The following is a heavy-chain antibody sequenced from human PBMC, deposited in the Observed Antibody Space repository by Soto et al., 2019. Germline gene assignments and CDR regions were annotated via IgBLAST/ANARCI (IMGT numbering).Heavy chain of an antibody. J-gene: IGHJ4*02. D-gene: IGHD3-3*01. V-gene: IGHV3-30-3*01. Sequence: QVQLVESGGGVVQPGRSLRLSCAASGFTFSIHTIHWVRQAPGKGLSWVAAISDDGSNTYYAGSVKGRFTISRANSKNTLYLQTNRLSSEYTAVHHCARDVYYDFWSGFNTHTYYSADGGEGPLVTFSS. CDR1: GFTFSIHT. CDR2: ISDDGSNT. CDR3: ARDVYYDFWSGFNTHTYYSAD.